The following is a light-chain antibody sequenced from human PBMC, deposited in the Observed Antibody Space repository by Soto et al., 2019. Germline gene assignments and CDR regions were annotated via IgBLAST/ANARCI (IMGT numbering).Light chain of an antibody. CDR2: GVS. Sequence: EIVLTQSPGTLSLSPGQRATLSCRASQRLSASDIAWYQQKPGQAPKFLIYGVSSRATGIPDRFSGSGSGTDFTLTISRLEPEDFAVYHCQQYGSSHLITFGQGTRLEIK. CDR1: QRLSASD. J-gene: IGKJ5*01. CDR3: QQYGSSHLIT. V-gene: IGKV3-20*01.